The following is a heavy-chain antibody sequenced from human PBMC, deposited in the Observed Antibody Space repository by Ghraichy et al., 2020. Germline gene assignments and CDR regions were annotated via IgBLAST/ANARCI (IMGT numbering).Heavy chain of an antibody. J-gene: IGHJ4*02. CDR2: ISGTSPTI. Sequence: GGSLRLSCAASGFTFSNYNMNWVRQSPGKGLEWLSYISGTSPTIYYADSVKGRFTIYRDNAKNSLYLQMNSLRADDTAVYYCARGGIYFDYWGQGTLVTVSS. CDR1: GFTFSNYN. V-gene: IGHV3-48*01. CDR3: ARGGIYFDY.